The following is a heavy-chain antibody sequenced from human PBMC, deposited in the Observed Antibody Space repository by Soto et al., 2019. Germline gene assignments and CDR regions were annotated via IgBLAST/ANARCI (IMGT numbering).Heavy chain of an antibody. V-gene: IGHV1-2*02. CDR1: GYTFTGYY. CDR3: ASQASVVPAARTAFDY. D-gene: IGHD2-2*01. CDR2: INPNSGSA. J-gene: IGHJ4*02. Sequence: GASVKVSCKASGYTFTGYYMHWVRQAPGQGLEWMGRINPNSGSANYAQKFQGRVTMTRDTSTSTAYMELSRLRSEDTAVYYCASQASVVPAARTAFDYWGQGTLVTVSS.